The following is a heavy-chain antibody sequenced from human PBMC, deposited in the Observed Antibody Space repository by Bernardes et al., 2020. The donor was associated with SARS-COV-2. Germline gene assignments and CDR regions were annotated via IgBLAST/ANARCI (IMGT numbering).Heavy chain of an antibody. CDR3: ARSPGDYFYQNGMDV. CDR2: IDSDDDT. D-gene: IGHD3-9*01. Sequence: SGPTLVKPTQTLTLTCTFSGFSLTSARMCVTWIRQPPGKALEWLARIDSDDDTYYSTSLRTRLTISKDTSKNQVVLRMTNMDPVDTATYYCARSPGDYFYQNGMDVWGQGTTVTVSS. V-gene: IGHV2-70*11. CDR1: GFSLTSARMC. J-gene: IGHJ6*02.